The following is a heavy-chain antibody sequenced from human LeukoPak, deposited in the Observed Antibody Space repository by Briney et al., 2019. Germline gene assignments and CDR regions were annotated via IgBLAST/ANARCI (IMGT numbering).Heavy chain of an antibody. V-gene: IGHV4-34*01. J-gene: IGHJ4*02. CDR1: GGSFSGYY. CDR3: ARHSLSGYLRTPFDY. CDR2: INHSGST. Sequence: SETLSLTCAVYGGSFSGYYWSWIRQPPGKGLEWIGEINHSGSTNYNPSLKSRVTISVDTSKNQLSLKLSSVTAADTAVYYCARHSLSGYLRTPFDYWGQGTLVTVSS. D-gene: IGHD3-9*01.